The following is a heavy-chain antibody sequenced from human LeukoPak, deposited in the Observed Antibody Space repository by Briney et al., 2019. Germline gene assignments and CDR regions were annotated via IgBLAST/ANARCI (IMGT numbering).Heavy chain of an antibody. V-gene: IGHV4-4*07. CDR3: ARHGIYVGSGWSFDF. J-gene: IGHJ4*02. CDR2: IYTSGST. D-gene: IGHD6-19*01. Sequence: PSETLSLTCTVSGGSISSYYWSWIRQPAGKGLEWIGRIYTSGSTNYNPSLKSRVTMSVDTSKNQFSLKLSSVTAADTAVYYCARHGIYVGSGWSFDFWAQGTLVTVSS. CDR1: GGSISSYY.